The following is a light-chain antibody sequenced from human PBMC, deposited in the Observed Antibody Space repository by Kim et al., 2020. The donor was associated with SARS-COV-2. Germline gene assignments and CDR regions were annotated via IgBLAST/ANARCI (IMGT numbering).Light chain of an antibody. CDR1: QSFSSW. J-gene: IGKJ5*01. CDR3: QQNNNFPIT. CDR2: KTS. V-gene: IGKV1-5*03. Sequence: DIQMTQSPPTLSASVGDRVTITCRASQSFSSWLAWYQQKPGKVPKLLIYKTSILESGVPSRFSGSGSGTEFTLTISSLQPDDFATYSFQQNNNFPITLGQGTRREIK.